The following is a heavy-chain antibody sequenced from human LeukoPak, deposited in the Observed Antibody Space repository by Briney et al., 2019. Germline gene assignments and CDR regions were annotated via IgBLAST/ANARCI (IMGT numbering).Heavy chain of an antibody. CDR2: ISDKATT. V-gene: IGHV4-59*11. CDR1: AVSINSHY. Sequence: TSETLSLTCAVSAVSINSHYWSWVRQSPGRGLEWLVHISDKATTNYNPSLKGRVIISAATSKNHFSLNLTSVPAAPPAISYCARRAAGSNYCDHG. J-gene: IGHJ4*03. D-gene: IGHD5-12*01. CDR3: ARRAAGSNY.